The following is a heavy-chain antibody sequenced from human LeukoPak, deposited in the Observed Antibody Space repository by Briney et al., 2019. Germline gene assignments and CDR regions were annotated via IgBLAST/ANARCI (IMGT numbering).Heavy chain of an antibody. CDR2: ISSSSSSI. CDR1: GFTFSTYS. V-gene: IGHV3-21*04. D-gene: IGHD6-13*01. J-gene: IGHJ4*02. Sequence: PGGSLRLSCAASGFTFSTYSMNWVRQAPGKGLEWVSSISSSSSSIYYSDSVKGRFTVSRDNSKNTLYLQMNSLRAEDTAVYYCATYGQQLAFDYWGQGTLVTVSS. CDR3: ATYGQQLAFDY.